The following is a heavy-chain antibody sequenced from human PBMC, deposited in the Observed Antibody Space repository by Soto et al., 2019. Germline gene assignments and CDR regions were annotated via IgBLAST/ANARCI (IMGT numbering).Heavy chain of an antibody. CDR1: GFTFSSYA. CDR2: ISYDGSNK. Sequence: QVQLVESGGGVVQPGRSLRLSCAASGFTFSSYAMHWVRQAPGKGLEWVAVISYDGSNKYYADSVKGRFTISRDNSKNTLYLQMNSLRAEDTAVYYCARDMEYQLLSYYYYYGMDVWGQGTTVTVSS. V-gene: IGHV3-30-3*01. D-gene: IGHD2-2*01. CDR3: ARDMEYQLLSYYYYYGMDV. J-gene: IGHJ6*02.